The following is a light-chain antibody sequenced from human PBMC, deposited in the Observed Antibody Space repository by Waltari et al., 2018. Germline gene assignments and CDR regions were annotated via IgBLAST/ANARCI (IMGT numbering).Light chain of an antibody. Sequence: SCRASQTVGRSLGWYQQKPGQAPRLLIYGASTRAAGIPDRFSGSGSGTDFSLTISRLEPEDFAVYYCQKYERLPATFGQGTKVEIK. CDR2: GAS. V-gene: IGKV3-20*01. J-gene: IGKJ1*01. CDR3: QKYERLPAT. CDR1: QTVGRS.